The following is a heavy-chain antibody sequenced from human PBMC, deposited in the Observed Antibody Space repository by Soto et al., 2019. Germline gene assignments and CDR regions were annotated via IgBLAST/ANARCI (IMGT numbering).Heavy chain of an antibody. Sequence: QVLLQESGPGQVKPSETLSLTCTVSGGSIGSYHWSWVRQPPGKGLEWIASVYYTGTTNYNPSLGSRVTIPIDAPENQISLKLTSVTAADTAFYYCARDTVLTGMFDFWGQGTLVTVSS. J-gene: IGHJ4*02. D-gene: IGHD4-17*01. CDR3: ARDTVLTGMFDF. CDR2: VYYTGTT. V-gene: IGHV4-59*01. CDR1: GGSIGSYH.